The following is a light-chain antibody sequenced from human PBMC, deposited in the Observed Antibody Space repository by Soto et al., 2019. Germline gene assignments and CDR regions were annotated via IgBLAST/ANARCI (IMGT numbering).Light chain of an antibody. CDR1: QDIKKF. J-gene: IGKJ1*01. CDR2: AAS. Sequence: DIQLTQSPSSLSASLGDRVTITCRASQDIKKFLAWYQQRPGKVPDLLIYAASTLRSGVTSRFSGNASGTDFSFTISSLQPEDVATYYCQKYDRAPAMFGQGTKVDIK. V-gene: IGKV1-27*01. CDR3: QKYDRAPAM.